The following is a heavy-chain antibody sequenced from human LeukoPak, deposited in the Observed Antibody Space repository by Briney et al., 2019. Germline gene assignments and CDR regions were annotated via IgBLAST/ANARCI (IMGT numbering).Heavy chain of an antibody. CDR3: ARAELLEWLYPV. Sequence: PGGSLRLSCAASGFTFSSYSMNWVRQAPGKGLEWVSSISSSSSYIYYADSVKGRFTISRDNAKNSLYLQMNSLRAEDTAVYYCARAELLEWLYPVWGQGALVTVSS. CDR2: ISSSSSYI. D-gene: IGHD3-3*01. J-gene: IGHJ4*02. CDR1: GFTFSSYS. V-gene: IGHV3-21*01.